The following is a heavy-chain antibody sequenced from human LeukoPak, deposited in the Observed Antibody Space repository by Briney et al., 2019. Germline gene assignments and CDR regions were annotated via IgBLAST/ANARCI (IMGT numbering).Heavy chain of an antibody. Sequence: GGSLRLSCAASGFTVSSNYMSWVRQAPGKGLEWVSVISGGGSRYYSDAVKGRFTISRDNSKKTLYLQMTSLRAEDTAVYYCARDKSNCRFDPWGQGTLVTVSS. J-gene: IGHJ5*02. CDR1: GFTVSSNY. CDR3: ARDKSNCRFDP. D-gene: IGHD4-11*01. V-gene: IGHV3-66*01. CDR2: ISGGGSR.